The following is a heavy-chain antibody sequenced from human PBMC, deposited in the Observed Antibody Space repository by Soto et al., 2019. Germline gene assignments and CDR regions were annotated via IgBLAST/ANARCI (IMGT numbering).Heavy chain of an antibody. J-gene: IGHJ6*02. D-gene: IGHD2-2*01. V-gene: IGHV1-69*13. CDR2: IIPIFGTA. Sequence: GASVKVSCQASGGTFRSYAISWVRQAPGQGLEWMGGIIPIFGTANYAQKFQGRVTITADESTSTAYMELSSLRSEDTAVYYCARSGARYCSSTSCVNYYYYYGMDVWGQGTTVTVSS. CDR3: ARSGARYCSSTSCVNYYYYYGMDV. CDR1: GGTFRSYA.